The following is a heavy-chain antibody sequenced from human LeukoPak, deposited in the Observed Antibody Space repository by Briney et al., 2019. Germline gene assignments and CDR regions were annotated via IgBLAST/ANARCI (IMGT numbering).Heavy chain of an antibody. Sequence: GASVKVSCKASGYTFTCYYMHWVRQAPGQGLEWMGWINPNSGGTNYAQKFQGRVTMTRDTSISTAYMELSRLRSDDTAVYYCAREGEIQLWLYFDYWGQGTLVTVSS. CDR1: GYTFTCYY. CDR3: AREGEIQLWLYFDY. D-gene: IGHD5-18*01. CDR2: INPNSGGT. V-gene: IGHV1-2*02. J-gene: IGHJ4*02.